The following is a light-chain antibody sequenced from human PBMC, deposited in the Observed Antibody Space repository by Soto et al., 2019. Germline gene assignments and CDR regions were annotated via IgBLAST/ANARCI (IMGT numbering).Light chain of an antibody. V-gene: IGLV1-44*01. CDR2: SNN. Sequence: QLVLTQPPSASGTPGQRVTISCSGSSSNIGSNTVNWYQQLPGTAPKLLIYSNNQRPSGVSDRFSGSKSGTSASLAISGLQSEDEADYYCAAWDDSLNGHVVFGGGTKLTV. J-gene: IGLJ2*01. CDR1: SSNIGSNT. CDR3: AAWDDSLNGHVV.